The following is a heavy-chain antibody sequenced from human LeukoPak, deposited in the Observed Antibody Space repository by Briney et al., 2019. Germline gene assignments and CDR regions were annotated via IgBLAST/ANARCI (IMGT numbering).Heavy chain of an antibody. D-gene: IGHD2-2*01. Sequence: ASVKVSCKASGYTFTSYAMHWVRQAPGQRLEWMGWINAGNGNTKYSQKFQGRVTITRDTSASTAYMELSSLRSEDTAVYYCASPFSEYCSSTSCKKYYYYGMDVWGQGTTVTVSS. CDR2: INAGNGNT. CDR3: ASPFSEYCSSTSCKKYYYYGMDV. V-gene: IGHV1-3*01. J-gene: IGHJ6*02. CDR1: GYTFTSYA.